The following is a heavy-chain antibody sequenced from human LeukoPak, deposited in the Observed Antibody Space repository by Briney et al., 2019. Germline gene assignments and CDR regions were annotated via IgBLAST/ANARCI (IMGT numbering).Heavy chain of an antibody. Sequence: GGSLRLSCAASGFTFSSYAMSWVRQAPGKGLEWVSAINGSGGSTYYADSVKGRFTISRDNSKNTLYLQMNSLRAEDTAVYYCAKTGDSSGYYYGVDYWGQGTLVTVSS. CDR3: AKTGDSSGYYYGVDY. CDR2: INGSGGST. J-gene: IGHJ4*02. V-gene: IGHV3-23*01. CDR1: GFTFSSYA. D-gene: IGHD3-22*01.